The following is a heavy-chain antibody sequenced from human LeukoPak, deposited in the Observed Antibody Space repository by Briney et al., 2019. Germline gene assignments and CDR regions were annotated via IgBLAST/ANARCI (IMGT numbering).Heavy chain of an antibody. D-gene: IGHD3-10*01. CDR1: GYTFSIYT. J-gene: IGHJ5*02. CDR2: IDPNTGNP. CDR3: ARCDYGSGSYSLNWLDP. V-gene: IGHV7-4-1*02. Sequence: GASVKVSCKASGYTFSIYTLHWVRQAPGQGLEWMGWIDPNTGNPTYAQGFTGRFVFSLDTSVSTAYLQISSLKAEDTAVYYCARCDYGSGSYSLNWLDPWGQGTLVTVSS.